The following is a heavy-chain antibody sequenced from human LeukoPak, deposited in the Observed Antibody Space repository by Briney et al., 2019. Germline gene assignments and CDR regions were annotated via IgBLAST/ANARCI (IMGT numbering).Heavy chain of an antibody. J-gene: IGHJ3*02. V-gene: IGHV3-11*03. Sequence: GGSLRLSCAASGFTFSDYYMSWIRQTPGKGLEWVSYISDSSGYKNYADSLKGRFTISRDNAKNSVYLQMNSLSAEDTAVYYCARQYYYGSGSYHGDDALDIWGQGTMVTVSS. CDR3: ARQYYYGSGSYHGDDALDI. D-gene: IGHD3-10*01. CDR1: GFTFSDYY. CDR2: ISDSSGYK.